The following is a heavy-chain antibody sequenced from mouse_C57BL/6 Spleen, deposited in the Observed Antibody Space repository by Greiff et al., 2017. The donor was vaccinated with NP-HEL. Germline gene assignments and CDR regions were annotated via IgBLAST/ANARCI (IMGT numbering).Heavy chain of an antibody. Sequence: QVQLQQPGAELVKPGASVKLSCKASGYTFTSYWMHWVKQRPGQGLEWIGMIHPNSGSTNYNEKFKSKATLTVDKSSSTAYMQLSSLTSEDSAVYYCARRGSSPSYAMDYWGQGTSVTVSS. CDR2: IHPNSGST. V-gene: IGHV1-64*01. CDR3: ARRGSSPSYAMDY. D-gene: IGHD1-1*01. CDR1: GYTFTSYW. J-gene: IGHJ4*01.